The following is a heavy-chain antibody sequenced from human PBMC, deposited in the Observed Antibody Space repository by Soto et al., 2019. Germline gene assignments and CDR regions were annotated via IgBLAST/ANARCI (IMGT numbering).Heavy chain of an antibody. CDR2: IYYSGST. D-gene: IGHD1-1*01. V-gene: IGHV4-59*12. Sequence: PSETLSLTCTVSGGSISSYYWSWIRQPPGKGLEWIGYIYYSGSTNYNPSLKSRVTISVDTSKNQFSLKLSSVTAADTAVYYCARESPNEVQTTFDPWGQGTLVTVSS. CDR3: ARESPNEVQTTFDP. J-gene: IGHJ5*02. CDR1: GGSISSYY.